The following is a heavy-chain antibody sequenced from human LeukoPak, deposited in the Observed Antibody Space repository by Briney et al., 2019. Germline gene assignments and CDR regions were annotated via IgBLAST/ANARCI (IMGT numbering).Heavy chain of an antibody. Sequence: SETLSLTCTVSGGSISSGGYYWSWIRQHPGKGLEWIGYIYYSGSTYYNPSLKSRVTISVDTSKNQFSLKLSSVTAADTAVYYCARTIVVVHYYYMDVWGEGTTVTVSS. D-gene: IGHD2-15*01. V-gene: IGHV4-31*03. CDR3: ARTIVVVHYYYMDV. CDR2: IYYSGST. CDR1: GGSISSGGYY. J-gene: IGHJ6*03.